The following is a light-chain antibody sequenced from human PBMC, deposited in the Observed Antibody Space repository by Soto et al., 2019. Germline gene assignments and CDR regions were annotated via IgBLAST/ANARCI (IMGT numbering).Light chain of an antibody. CDR3: SSYTSSFKLAV. J-gene: IGLJ1*01. CDR2: DVS. Sequence: QSVLTQPASVSGSPGQSITIFCTGTSSDVGGYNYVSWYQQHPGSAPKLVIYDVSSRPSGVSNRFSGSKSGNTASLTISGLQAEDEADYYCSSYTSSFKLAVFGSGTKVTV. CDR1: SSDVGGYNY. V-gene: IGLV2-14*03.